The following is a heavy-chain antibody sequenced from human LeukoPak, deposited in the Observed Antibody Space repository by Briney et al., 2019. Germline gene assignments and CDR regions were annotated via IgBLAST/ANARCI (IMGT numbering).Heavy chain of an antibody. CDR3: AKDQDTAMVTEYYFDY. CDR1: GFTFSSYA. CDR2: ISSNGAST. J-gene: IGHJ4*02. D-gene: IGHD5-18*01. Sequence: PGGSLRLSCVASGFTFSSYAMSWVRQAPGKGLEWVSGISSNGASTYYVDSVKGRFTISRDNSKNTLYLQMNSLRAEDTAVYYCAKDQDTAMVTEYYFDYWGQGTLVTVSS. V-gene: IGHV3-23*01.